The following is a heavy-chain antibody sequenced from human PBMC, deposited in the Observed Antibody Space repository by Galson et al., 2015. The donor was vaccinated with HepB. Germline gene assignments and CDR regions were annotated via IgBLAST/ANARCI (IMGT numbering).Heavy chain of an antibody. CDR2: ISAYNGNT. Sequence: SVKVSCKASGYTFTSYGISWVRQAPGQGLEWMGWISAYNGNTNYAQKLQGRVTMTTNTSTSTAYMELRSLRSDDTAVYYCARPFGGRIAAAGTVYYYGMDVWGQGTTVTVSS. V-gene: IGHV1-18*04. J-gene: IGHJ6*02. CDR1: GYTFTSYG. CDR3: ARPFGGRIAAAGTVYYYGMDV. D-gene: IGHD6-13*01.